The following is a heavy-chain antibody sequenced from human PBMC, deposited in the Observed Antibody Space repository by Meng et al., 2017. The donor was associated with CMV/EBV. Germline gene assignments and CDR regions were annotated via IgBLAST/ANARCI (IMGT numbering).Heavy chain of an antibody. CDR1: RGTFSSYT. D-gene: IGHD5-12*01. CDR3: ARSGFTGYDFVSSLMTW. J-gene: IGHJ4*02. V-gene: IGHV1-69*02. Sequence: SVKVSCKASRGTFSSYTISWVRQAPGQGLEWMGRIIPILGITDYAQKFQGRVTITADKSTTTSYMELSSLRSDDTAVYYCARSGFTGYDFVSSLMTWWGQGTLVTVSS. CDR2: IIPILGIT.